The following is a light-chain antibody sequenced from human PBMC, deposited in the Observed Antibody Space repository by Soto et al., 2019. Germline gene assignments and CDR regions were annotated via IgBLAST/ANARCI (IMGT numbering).Light chain of an antibody. CDR3: QQHSHWPPWT. CDR2: GAS. J-gene: IGKJ1*01. CDR1: QSVSSN. Sequence: EIVVTQSPATLSVSPGERATLSCRASQSVSSNLAWYQQKPGQAPRLLFYGASTRATGIPARFSGSGSGTDFTLTISNLEPEDFAVYYCQQHSHWPPWTFGQGTKVDIK. V-gene: IGKV3-15*01.